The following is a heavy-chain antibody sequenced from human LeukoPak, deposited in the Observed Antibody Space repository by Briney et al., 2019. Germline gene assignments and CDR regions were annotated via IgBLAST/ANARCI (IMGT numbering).Heavy chain of an antibody. CDR3: ARLATAHSFDF. J-gene: IGHJ4*02. CDR1: GYSFTNYW. V-gene: IGHV5-51*01. CDR2: IYPSDSDT. D-gene: IGHD6-13*01. Sequence: ESLKISRKGSGYSFTNYWIGWVRQMPGKGLEWMGIIYPSDSDTRYSPSFQGQVTISADKSINTAFLQWSSLRASDSAMYYCARLATAHSFDFWGQGTLVTVSS.